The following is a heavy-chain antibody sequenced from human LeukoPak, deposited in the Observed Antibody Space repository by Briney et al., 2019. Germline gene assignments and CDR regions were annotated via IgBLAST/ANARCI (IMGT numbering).Heavy chain of an antibody. Sequence: GGTLRLSCAASGFTFSSYGMHWVRQAPGKGLEWVAFIRYDGSNNYYADSVKGRFTISRDNSKNTLYLQMNSLRAEDTAVYYCAQKPIVAAAAHYRYWGQGTLVTVSS. CDR1: GFTFSSYG. D-gene: IGHD6-13*01. V-gene: IGHV3-30*02. J-gene: IGHJ4*02. CDR2: IRYDGSNN. CDR3: AQKPIVAAAAHYRY.